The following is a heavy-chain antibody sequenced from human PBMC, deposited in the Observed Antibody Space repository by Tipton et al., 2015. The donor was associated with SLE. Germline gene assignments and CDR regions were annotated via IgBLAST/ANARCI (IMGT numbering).Heavy chain of an antibody. CDR1: GVSISSYY. V-gene: IGHV4-59*08. Sequence: TLSLTCTVSGVSISSYYWSWIRQSPGKGLEWIGYIYYSGSTNYNPSLKSRVTISVDTSRNQFSLKLTSVTAADTAVYYCARLTFDWYLDLWGRGTLVTVSS. J-gene: IGHJ2*01. CDR3: ARLTFDWYLDL. CDR2: IYYSGST.